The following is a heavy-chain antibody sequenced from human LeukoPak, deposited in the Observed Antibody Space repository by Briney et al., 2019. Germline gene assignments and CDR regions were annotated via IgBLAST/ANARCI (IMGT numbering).Heavy chain of an antibody. Sequence: GGSLRLSCAASGFTFDDYAMHWVRQAPGKGLEWVSAISGSGGSTYYADSVKGRFTISRDNSKNTLYLQMNSLRAEDTAVYYCAKGPGYDSSGYYFDYWGQGTLVTVSS. CDR3: AKGPGYDSSGYYFDY. CDR1: GFTFDDYA. D-gene: IGHD3-22*01. CDR2: ISGSGGST. V-gene: IGHV3-23*01. J-gene: IGHJ4*02.